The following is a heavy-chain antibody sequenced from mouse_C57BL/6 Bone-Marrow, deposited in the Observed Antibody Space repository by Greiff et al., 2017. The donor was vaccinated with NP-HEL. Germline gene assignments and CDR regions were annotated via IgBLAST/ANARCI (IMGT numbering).Heavy chain of an antibody. D-gene: IGHD4-1*01. CDR1: GFNIKDDY. Sequence: EVKLMESGAELVRPGASVKLSCTASGFNIKDDYMHWVKQRPEQGLEWIGWIDPENGDTEYASKFQGKATITADPSSNTAYLQLSSLTSENTAVYYCTTPNSYFDSWGQGTTLTDSP. CDR3: TTPNSYFDS. V-gene: IGHV14-4*01. J-gene: IGHJ2*01. CDR2: IDPENGDT.